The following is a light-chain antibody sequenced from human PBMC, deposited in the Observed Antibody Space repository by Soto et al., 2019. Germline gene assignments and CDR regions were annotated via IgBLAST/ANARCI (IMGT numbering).Light chain of an antibody. CDR2: DAS. Sequence: EIVLTQSPATLSLSPGERATLSCRASQSVSSYLAWYQQKPGQAPRLLIYDASNRATGIPARFSGSGSGTDFTLTISRLEPEDFAVYYCQQYGSSAPITFGQGTRLEIK. J-gene: IGKJ5*01. V-gene: IGKV3-20*01. CDR3: QQYGSSAPIT. CDR1: QSVSSY.